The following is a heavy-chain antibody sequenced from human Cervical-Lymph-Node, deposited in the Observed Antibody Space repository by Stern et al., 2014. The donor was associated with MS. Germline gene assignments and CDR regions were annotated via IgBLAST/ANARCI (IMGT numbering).Heavy chain of an antibody. Sequence: QMQLVQSGAEVKKPGSSVKVSCKASGGTFSNYAIAWVRQAPGQGLEWQGGIIPILVTSAYAQKFQGRVTITADDFSTTAYMELSSLRSEDTAVYYCARDRSLGVTPFFDNWGQGTLVTVSS. J-gene: IGHJ4*02. CDR1: GGTFSNYA. CDR3: ARDRSLGVTPFFDN. D-gene: IGHD3-22*01. V-gene: IGHV1-69*01. CDR2: IIPILVTS.